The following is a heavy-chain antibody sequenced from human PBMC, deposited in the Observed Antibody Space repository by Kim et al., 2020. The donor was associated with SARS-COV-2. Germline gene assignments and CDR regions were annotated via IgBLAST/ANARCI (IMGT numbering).Heavy chain of an antibody. V-gene: IGHV3-30*18. D-gene: IGHD3-10*01. Sequence: GGSLRLSCAAPGFTFSSYGMHWVRQAPGKGLEWVAVISYDGSNKYYADSVKGRFTISRDNSKNTLYLQMNSLRAEDTAVYYCAKDLLDGGSGSGVSDYYGMDVWGQGTTVTVSS. CDR2: ISYDGSNK. CDR1: GFTFSSYG. CDR3: AKDLLDGGSGSGVSDYYGMDV. J-gene: IGHJ6*02.